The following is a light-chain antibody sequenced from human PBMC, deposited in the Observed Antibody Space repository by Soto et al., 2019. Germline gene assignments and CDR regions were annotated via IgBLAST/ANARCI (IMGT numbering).Light chain of an antibody. CDR3: SSYSDSDTKV. J-gene: IGLJ1*01. Sequence: QSVLTQAACVSGCPRQSITISCGGTSSDVGAYIYVSWYQQYPGKAPKLIIYEVNNRPSGVSGRFSGSKSDTTAYLTISGLQAEDEADYYCSSYSDSDTKVFGAGTKVTVL. CDR2: EVN. V-gene: IGLV2-14*03. CDR1: SSDVGAYIY.